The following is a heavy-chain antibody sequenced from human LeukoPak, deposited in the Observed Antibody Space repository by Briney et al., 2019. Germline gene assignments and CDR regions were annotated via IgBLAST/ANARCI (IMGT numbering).Heavy chain of an antibody. J-gene: IGHJ5*02. CDR3: ARGIAAAGRNWFDP. D-gene: IGHD6-13*01. Sequence: PGGSLILSFSASGFTFISYLMSSVPQAPAKGLEWVANIKQDGSEKYYVDSVKGRFTMSSDHDNNSLYLQMTGLRADDTVVYYCARGIAAAGRNWFDPWGQGTLVTVSS. V-gene: IGHV3-7*03. CDR2: IKQDGSEK. CDR1: GFTFISYL.